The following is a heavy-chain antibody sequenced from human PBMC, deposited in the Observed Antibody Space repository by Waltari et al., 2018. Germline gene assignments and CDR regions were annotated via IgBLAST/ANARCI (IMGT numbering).Heavy chain of an antibody. D-gene: IGHD6-13*01. CDR3: ARGAGRSWYNY. Sequence: QVQLQQWGAGLLKPSETLSLTCAVYGGSFSGYYWSWIRQPPGKGLEWSGEINQSGSTRYNPARKSRVTLSVDTSKHQFSLKLRSVTAADTAVYYCARGAGRSWYNYWGQGTLVTVSS. J-gene: IGHJ4*02. CDR2: INQSGST. V-gene: IGHV4-34*01. CDR1: GGSFSGYY.